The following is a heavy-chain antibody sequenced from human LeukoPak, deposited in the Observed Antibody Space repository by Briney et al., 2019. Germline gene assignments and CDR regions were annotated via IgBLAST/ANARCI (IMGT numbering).Heavy chain of an antibody. Sequence: PLETLSLTCSVSGGSIGGYSWTWVRQPPGKRLEYIGYISYTGITYYNPSLMSRVTISVATSKNQFSLKLASVTAADTAVHYCARRLYSSGWSYWFDPWGQGTLVTVSS. CDR1: GGSIGGYS. V-gene: IGHV4-59*01. CDR3: ARRLYSSGWSYWFDP. D-gene: IGHD6-19*01. CDR2: ISYTGIT. J-gene: IGHJ5*02.